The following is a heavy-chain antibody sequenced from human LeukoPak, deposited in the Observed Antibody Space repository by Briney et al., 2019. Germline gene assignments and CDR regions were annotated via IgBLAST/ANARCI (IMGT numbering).Heavy chain of an antibody. Sequence: SETLSLTCAVYGGSFSGYYRSWIRQPPGKGLXXXXEINHSGSTNYNPSLKSRVTISVDTSKNQFSLKLSSVTAADTAVYYCARCPGSWSGYDAFDIWGQGTMVTVSS. CDR3: ARCPGSWSGYDAFDI. V-gene: IGHV4-34*01. CDR2: INHSGST. J-gene: IGHJ3*02. D-gene: IGHD6-13*01. CDR1: GGSFSGYY.